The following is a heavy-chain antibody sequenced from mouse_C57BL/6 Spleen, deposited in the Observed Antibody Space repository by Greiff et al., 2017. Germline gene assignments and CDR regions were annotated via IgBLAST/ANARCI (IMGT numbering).Heavy chain of an antibody. J-gene: IGHJ1*03. Sequence: LQQPGAELVKPGASVKLSCKASGYTFTSYWMHWVKQRPGQGLEWIGMIHPNSGSTNYNEKFKSKATLTVDKSSSTAYMQLSSLTSEDSAVYYCARGGYYPYWYFDVWGTGTTVTVSS. CDR1: GYTFTSYW. V-gene: IGHV1-64*01. D-gene: IGHD2-3*01. CDR3: ARGGYYPYWYFDV. CDR2: IHPNSGST.